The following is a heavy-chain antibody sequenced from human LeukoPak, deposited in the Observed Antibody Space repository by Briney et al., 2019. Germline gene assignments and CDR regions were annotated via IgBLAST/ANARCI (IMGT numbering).Heavy chain of an antibody. D-gene: IGHD3-3*01. CDR3: AKAPFGVVITLFDY. V-gene: IGHV3-33*06. Sequence: PGGSLRLSCAASGFTFSSYGMHWVRQAPGKGLEWVAVIWYDGSNKYYADSVKGRFTISRDNSKNTLYLQMNSLRAEDTAVYYCAKAPFGVVITLFDYWGQGTLVTVSS. CDR2: IWYDGSNK. CDR1: GFTFSSYG. J-gene: IGHJ4*02.